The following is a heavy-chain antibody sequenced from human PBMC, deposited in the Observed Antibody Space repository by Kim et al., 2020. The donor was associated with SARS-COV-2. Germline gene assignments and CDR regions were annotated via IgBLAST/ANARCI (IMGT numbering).Heavy chain of an antibody. CDR1: GFTFDDYI. V-gene: IGHV3-43*01. Sequence: GGSLRLSCAVSGFTFDDYIMYWVRQAPGKGLEWVSLISWDGSSTYYADSVKGRSXISRDNSKNSLYLQMNSLRTEDTALYYXXKQKHSTSYYGIDVWGQGPXXXVSS. D-gene: IGHD6-6*01. CDR3: XKQKHSTSYYGIDV. CDR2: ISWDGSST. J-gene: IGHJ6*02.